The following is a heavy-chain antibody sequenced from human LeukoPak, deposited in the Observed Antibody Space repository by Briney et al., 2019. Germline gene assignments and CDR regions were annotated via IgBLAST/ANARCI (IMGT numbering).Heavy chain of an antibody. CDR1: GGSFSGYY. Sequence: SETLSLTCAVYGGSFSGYYWSWIRQPPGKGLEWIGEINHSGSTNYNPSLKSRVTISVDTSKNQFSLKLSSVTAADTAVYYCAREVSTDYGGNPWFDYWGQGTLVTVSS. D-gene: IGHD4-23*01. CDR2: INHSGST. J-gene: IGHJ4*02. V-gene: IGHV4-34*01. CDR3: AREVSTDYGGNPWFDY.